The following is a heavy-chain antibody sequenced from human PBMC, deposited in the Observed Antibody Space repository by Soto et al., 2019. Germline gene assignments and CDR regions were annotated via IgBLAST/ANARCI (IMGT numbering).Heavy chain of an antibody. Sequence: PSETKSLTYAVSGGYLNSSNWWSWVRQHPGKGLEWIGEIYHSGSTNYNPSLKSRVTISVDKSKNQFSLKLSSVTAADTAVYYCARFVHIAAAVAYNWFDPWGQGTLVTVSS. D-gene: IGHD6-13*01. CDR3: ARFVHIAAAVAYNWFDP. J-gene: IGHJ5*02. V-gene: IGHV4-4*02. CDR2: IYHSGST. CDR1: GGYLNSSNW.